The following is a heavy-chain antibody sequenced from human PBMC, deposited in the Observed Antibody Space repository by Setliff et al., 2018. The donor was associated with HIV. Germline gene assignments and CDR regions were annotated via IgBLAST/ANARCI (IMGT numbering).Heavy chain of an antibody. J-gene: IGHJ3*02. Sequence: ASVKVSCKASGYTFTNYDIIWLRQAAGQGLEWMGWISAYNGNTNYAQKLQGRVTMTTDTSTTTAYMELRSLRSDDTAVYYCARVRTLDTPVDAFDIWGQGTMVTVSS. CDR3: ARVRTLDTPVDAFDI. D-gene: IGHD2-15*01. CDR2: ISAYNGNT. CDR1: GYTFTNYD. V-gene: IGHV1-18*04.